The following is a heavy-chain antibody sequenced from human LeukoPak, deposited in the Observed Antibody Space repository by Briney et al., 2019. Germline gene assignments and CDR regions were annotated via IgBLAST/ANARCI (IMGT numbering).Heavy chain of an antibody. Sequence: SETLSLTCTVSGGSISSSSYYWGWIRQPPGKGLEWIGSIYESGRTYYNPSLKSRVTISVDTSKNQSSLRLTSVTAADTAVYYCARLDYGGCDFWGQGTLVTVSS. CDR1: GGSISSSSYY. D-gene: IGHD4-23*01. V-gene: IGHV4-39*07. J-gene: IGHJ4*02. CDR3: ARLDYGGCDF. CDR2: IYESGRT.